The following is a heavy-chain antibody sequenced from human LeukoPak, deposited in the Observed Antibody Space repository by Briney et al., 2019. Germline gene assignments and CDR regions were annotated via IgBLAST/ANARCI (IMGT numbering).Heavy chain of an antibody. CDR1: GGSFSGYY. CDR3: AREDIPGGVTTILPY. J-gene: IGHJ4*02. CDR2: INHSGST. D-gene: IGHD5-12*01. V-gene: IGHV4-34*01. Sequence: PSETLSLTCAVYGGSFSGYYWSWIRQPPGRGLEWIGEINHSGSTNYNPSLKSRVTISVDTSKNQFSLSLSSVTAADTAVYYCAREDIPGGVTTILPYWGQGTLVTVSS.